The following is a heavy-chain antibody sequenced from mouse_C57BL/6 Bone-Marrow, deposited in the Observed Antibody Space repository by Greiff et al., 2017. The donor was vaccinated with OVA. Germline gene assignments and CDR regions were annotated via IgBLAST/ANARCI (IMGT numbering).Heavy chain of an antibody. CDR1: GYAFSSSW. CDR2: IYPGDGDT. D-gene: IGHD6-1*01. Sequence: QVHVKQSGPELVKPGASVKISCKASGYAFSSSWMNWVKQRPGKGLEWIGRIYPGDGDTNYNGKFKGKATLTADKSSSTAYMQLSSLTSEDSAVYFCARNRLRYFDVWGTGTTVTVSS. J-gene: IGHJ1*03. V-gene: IGHV1-82*01. CDR3: ARNRLRYFDV.